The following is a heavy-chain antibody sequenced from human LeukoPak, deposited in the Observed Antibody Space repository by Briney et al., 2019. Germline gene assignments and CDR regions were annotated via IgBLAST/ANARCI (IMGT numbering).Heavy chain of an antibody. CDR3: ARDLVATYLYYFDY. CDR1: GFTFSSYA. D-gene: IGHD5-12*01. Sequence: GGSLRLSCAASGFTFSSYAMHWVRQAPGKGLEWVAVISYDGSNKYYADSVKGRFTISRDNSKNMLYLQMNSPRAEDTAVYYCARDLVATYLYYFDYWGQGTLVTVSS. CDR2: ISYDGSNK. V-gene: IGHV3-30-3*01. J-gene: IGHJ4*02.